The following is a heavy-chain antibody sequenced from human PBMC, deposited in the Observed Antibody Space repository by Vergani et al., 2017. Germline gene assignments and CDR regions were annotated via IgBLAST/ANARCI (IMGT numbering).Heavy chain of an antibody. D-gene: IGHD6-13*01. V-gene: IGHV1-69*18. CDR1: GGPFSSYA. CDR3: ARESRSWSYYYYYGMDV. J-gene: IGHJ6*02. CDR2: IIPIFGTA. Sequence: QVQLVQSGAEVKKPGSSVKVSCKASGGPFSSYAISWVRQAPGQGLEWMGRIIPIFGTANYAQKFQGRVNITADEATSTAYMELSSLRSEDTAVYYCARESRSWSYYYYYGMDVWGQGTTVTVSS.